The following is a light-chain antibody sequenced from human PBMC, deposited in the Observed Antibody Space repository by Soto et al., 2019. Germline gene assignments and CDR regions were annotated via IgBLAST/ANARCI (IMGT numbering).Light chain of an antibody. CDR2: ASS. CDR3: QSYDSSLSGVV. J-gene: IGLJ2*01. CDR1: SSNIGAGYD. Sequence: QLVLTQPPSVSGAPGQGVTISCTGASSNIGAGYDVHWYHQIPGTAPKLLMYASSNRPSEVPDRFSGSKSGTSASLAITGLQAEDEGEYYCQSYDSSLSGVVFGGGTKLTVL. V-gene: IGLV1-40*01.